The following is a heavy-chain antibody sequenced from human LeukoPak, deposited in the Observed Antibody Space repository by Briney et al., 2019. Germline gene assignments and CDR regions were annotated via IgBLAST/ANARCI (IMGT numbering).Heavy chain of an antibody. Sequence: ASVKVSCKASGYTFTSYGISWVRQALGQGLEWMGWISAYDANTNYAPKLQGRVTVTTDTSTSTAYMELRSLRSDDTAVYYCARDLRGTVAYFAYWGQGTLVTV. D-gene: IGHD4-23*01. J-gene: IGHJ4*02. CDR1: GYTFTSYG. CDR3: ARDLRGTVAYFAY. CDR2: ISAYDANT. V-gene: IGHV1-18*01.